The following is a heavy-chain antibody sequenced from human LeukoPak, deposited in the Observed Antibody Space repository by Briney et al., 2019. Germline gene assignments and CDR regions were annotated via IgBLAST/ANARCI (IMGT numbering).Heavy chain of an antibody. CDR1: GYTFTSSD. Sequence: ARVWVSCKASGYTFTSSDIHWVRQAAGQGLEWMGWINPNSGRTGYAQKFQGRVTMTANTSISTAYMELSSLRFDDTAVYYCARGRSGLAAAGTYDYWGQGTLITVSS. CDR3: ARGRSGLAAAGTYDY. V-gene: IGHV1-8*01. CDR2: INPNSGRT. D-gene: IGHD6-13*01. J-gene: IGHJ4*02.